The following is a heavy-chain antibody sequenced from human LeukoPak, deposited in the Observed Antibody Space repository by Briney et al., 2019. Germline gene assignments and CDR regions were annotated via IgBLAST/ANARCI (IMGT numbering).Heavy chain of an antibody. CDR1: GFTFRSSE. V-gene: IGHV3-23*01. CDR2: ISGSGGTM. D-gene: IGHD3-10*01. CDR3: ARGSGAYFDY. Sequence: GGSLRLSCAASGFTFRSSEMNWVRQAPGKGLEWVSAISGSGGTMLYADSVKGRFTISRDNSRNTVSLQMNSLRAEDTAIYYCARGSGAYFDYWGLGTLVIVSS. J-gene: IGHJ4*02.